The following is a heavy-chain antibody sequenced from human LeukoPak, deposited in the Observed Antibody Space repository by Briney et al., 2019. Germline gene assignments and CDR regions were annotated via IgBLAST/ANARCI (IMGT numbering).Heavy chain of an antibody. CDR3: AKVPLVVPAAIYRGYYYYYYGMDV. CDR1: GFTFSNFP. J-gene: IGHJ6*02. Sequence: GGSLRLSCAASGFTFSNFPMTWVRQAPGKGLEAFSSISGSGGDTYYKDSVKGRFTISRDNSKNTLYLQMNSLRAEDTAVYYCAKVPLVVPAAIYRGYYYYYYGMDVWGQGTTVTVSS. V-gene: IGHV3-23*01. D-gene: IGHD2-2*01. CDR2: ISGSGGDT.